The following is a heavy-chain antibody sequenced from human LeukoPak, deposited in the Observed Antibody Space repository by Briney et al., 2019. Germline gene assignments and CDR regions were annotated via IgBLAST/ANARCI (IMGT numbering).Heavy chain of an antibody. CDR2: IKQDGSEK. J-gene: IGHJ6*03. D-gene: IGHD2-2*01. CDR1: GFTFSSYW. V-gene: IGHV3-7*01. CDR3: ARDRYQLLPYYYYYYIDV. Sequence: SGGSLRLSCAASGFTFSSYWMSWVRQAPGKGLEWVANIKQDGSEKYYVDSVKGRFTISRDNAKNSLYLQLNSLRADDTAVYFCARDRYQLLPYYYYYYIDVWGKETTVTVSS.